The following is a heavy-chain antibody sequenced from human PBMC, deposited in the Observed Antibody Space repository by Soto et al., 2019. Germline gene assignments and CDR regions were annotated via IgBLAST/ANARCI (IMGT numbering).Heavy chain of an antibody. CDR1: GFTCSSYA. D-gene: IGHD2-15*01. CDR2: ISCDGSNK. J-gene: IGHJ5*02. V-gene: IGHV3-30-3*01. CDR3: ARDNSVASGWFDP. Sequence: SLRLSCAASGFTCSSYAMHWVRQAPGKGLEWVAVISCDGSNKYYADSVKGRFTISRDNSKNTLYLQMNSLRAEDTAVYYCARDNSVASGWFDPWGQGTLVTVSS.